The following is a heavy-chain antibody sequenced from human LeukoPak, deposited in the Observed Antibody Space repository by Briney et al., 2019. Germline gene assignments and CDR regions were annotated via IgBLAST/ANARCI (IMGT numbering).Heavy chain of an antibody. CDR3: AREVLWFGELRPYFDY. CDR1: GYSISSGYY. D-gene: IGHD3-10*01. Sequence: SETLSLTCTVSGYSISSGYYWGWIRQPPGKGLEWIGSIYHSGSTHYNPSLKSRVTISVDTSKNQFSLKLSSVTAADTAVYYCAREVLWFGELRPYFDYWGQGTLVTVSS. V-gene: IGHV4-38-2*02. CDR2: IYHSGST. J-gene: IGHJ4*02.